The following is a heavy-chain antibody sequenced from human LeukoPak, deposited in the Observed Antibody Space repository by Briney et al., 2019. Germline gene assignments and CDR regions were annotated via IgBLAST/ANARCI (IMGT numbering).Heavy chain of an antibody. CDR2: INQSGRA. Sequence: SETLSLTRVVYGGSFSGHYWSWIRQPPGKGLEWIGDINQSGRANYNPSLKSQVTISIDTSKNQFSLNLNSVTAADTAVYYCVRNFDYWGQGTLVTVSS. CDR1: GGSFSGHY. V-gene: IGHV4-34*01. J-gene: IGHJ4*02. CDR3: VRNFDY.